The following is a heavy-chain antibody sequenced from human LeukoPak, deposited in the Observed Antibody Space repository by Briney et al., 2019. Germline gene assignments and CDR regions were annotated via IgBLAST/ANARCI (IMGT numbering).Heavy chain of an antibody. Sequence: PGGSLRLSCAASGFTFSDYYMSWIRQAPGKGLEWVSYISSSNTIYYADSVKGRFTISRDNAKNSLYLQMNSLRAEDTAVYYCARRYCSGSSCYGNFDYWGQGTLVTVSS. V-gene: IGHV3-11*04. CDR3: ARRYCSGSSCYGNFDY. CDR1: GFTFSDYY. J-gene: IGHJ4*02. D-gene: IGHD2-15*01. CDR2: ISSSNTI.